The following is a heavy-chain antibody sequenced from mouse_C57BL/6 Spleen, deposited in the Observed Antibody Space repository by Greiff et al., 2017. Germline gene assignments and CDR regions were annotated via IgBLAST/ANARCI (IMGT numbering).Heavy chain of an antibody. V-gene: IGHV1-53*01. J-gene: IGHJ2*01. CDR1: GYTFTSYW. CDR3: ARFEIYYDYDRNYFDY. CDR2: INPSNGGT. Sequence: QVQLQQPGTELVKPGASVKLSCKASGYTFTSYWMHWVKQRPGHGLAWIGNINPSNGGTNYNEKFKSKATLTVDNSSSTAYMQLSSLTSEDSAVYYCARFEIYYDYDRNYFDYWGQGTTLTVAA. D-gene: IGHD2-4*01.